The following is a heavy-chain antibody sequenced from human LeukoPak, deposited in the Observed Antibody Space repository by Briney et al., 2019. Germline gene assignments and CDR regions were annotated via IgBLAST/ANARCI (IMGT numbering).Heavy chain of an antibody. Sequence: SGTLSLTCAVSGGSISSSNWWSWVRQPPGKGLEWIGEIYHSGTTNYNPSLKSRVIISVDKSKNQFSLMLSSVTAADTAVYYCAREDWNDGYFDYWGQGTLVTVSS. D-gene: IGHD1-1*01. CDR3: AREDWNDGYFDY. V-gene: IGHV4-4*02. J-gene: IGHJ4*02. CDR1: GGSISSSNW. CDR2: IYHSGTT.